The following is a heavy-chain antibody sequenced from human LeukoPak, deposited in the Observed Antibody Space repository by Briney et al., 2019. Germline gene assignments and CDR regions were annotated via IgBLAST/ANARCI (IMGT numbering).Heavy chain of an antibody. CDR2: IWYDGSNK. D-gene: IGHD6-6*01. V-gene: IGHV3-33*01. J-gene: IGHJ6*03. CDR3: TTVGPSSIAVRLHYYYYMDV. CDR1: GFTFSTYG. Sequence: GGSLRLSCEASGFTFSTYGMHWVRQAPGKGLEWVAVIWYDGSNKNYADSVKGRFTISRDNSKNTLYLQMNSLRAEDTAVYYCTTVGPSSIAVRLHYYYYMDVWGKGTTVTVSS.